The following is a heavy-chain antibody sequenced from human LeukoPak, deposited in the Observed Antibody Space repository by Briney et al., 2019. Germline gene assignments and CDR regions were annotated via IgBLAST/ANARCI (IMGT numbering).Heavy chain of an antibody. CDR2: IDPSDSYT. CDR3: ARQDSGSYSTFDY. CDR1: GXSFTSYC. V-gene: IGHV5-10-1*01. Sequence: GESLKISFKGSGXSFTSYCINWVRQMPGKGLEWMGRIDPSDSYTNYSPSFQGHVTISAGKSISTAYLQWSSLQASDTAMYYCARQDSGSYSTFDYWGQGTLVTVSS. J-gene: IGHJ4*02. D-gene: IGHD1-26*01.